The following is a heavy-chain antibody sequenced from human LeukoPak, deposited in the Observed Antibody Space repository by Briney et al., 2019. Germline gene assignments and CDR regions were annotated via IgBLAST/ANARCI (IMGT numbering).Heavy chain of an antibody. J-gene: IGHJ4*02. Sequence: GGSLRLSRAASGFTFSSYGMHWVRQAPRKGLEWVSGITGDTYYADSVKGRFTISRDNAKNSLYLQMNSLRAGDTAVYYCARSPYCSSTSCWTFDYWGQGTLVTVSS. V-gene: IGHV3-13*01. CDR2: ITGDT. D-gene: IGHD2-2*01. CDR3: ARSPYCSSTSCWTFDY. CDR1: GFTFSSYG.